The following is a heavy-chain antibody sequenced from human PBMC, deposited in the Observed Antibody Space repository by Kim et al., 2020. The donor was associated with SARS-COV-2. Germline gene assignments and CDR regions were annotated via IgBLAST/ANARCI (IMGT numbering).Heavy chain of an antibody. V-gene: IGHV4-31*02. CDR3: ARDASGSFDY. D-gene: IGHD3-22*01. CDR2: RRI. Sequence: RRIHYNPSLRSRVTISVDTSKNQFSLKLSSVTAADTAVYYCARDASGSFDYWGQGTLVTVSS. J-gene: IGHJ4*02.